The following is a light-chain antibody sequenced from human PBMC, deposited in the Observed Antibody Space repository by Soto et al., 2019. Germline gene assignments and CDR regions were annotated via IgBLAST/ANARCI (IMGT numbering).Light chain of an antibody. V-gene: IGLV8-61*01. Sequence: QTVVTQEPPFSVSPGGTVTLTCGLSFGSVSSGHYPSWYQQTPGQAPRTLIYSTNTRSSGVPDRFSGSILGSKAALSITGDQADDESDYYCVMYMGSGIWVFGGGTKLTVL. CDR1: FGSVSSGHY. J-gene: IGLJ3*02. CDR3: VMYMGSGIWV. CDR2: STN.